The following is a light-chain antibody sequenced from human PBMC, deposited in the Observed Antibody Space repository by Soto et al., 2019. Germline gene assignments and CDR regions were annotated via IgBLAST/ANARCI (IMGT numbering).Light chain of an antibody. J-gene: IGKJ4*01. CDR1: QSINIY. CDR2: DAS. V-gene: IGKV1-39*01. CDR3: QQNYRTPLT. Sequence: DIQMTQSPSSLSAPVGDRVTIACRASQSINIYLSWYQQEPGKAPKLLMYDASSLQSGVQSRFSGSGSGPHFTLTISSLQREDFATYYCQQNYRTPLTFGGGTKVEIK.